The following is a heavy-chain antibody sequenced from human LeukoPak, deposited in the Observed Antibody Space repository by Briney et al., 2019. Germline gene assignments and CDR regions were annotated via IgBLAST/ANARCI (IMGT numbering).Heavy chain of an antibody. V-gene: IGHV1-58*02. CDR3: AAGDYYYDSSGYYY. CDR1: GFTFTSSA. CDR2: IVVGSGNT. J-gene: IGHJ4*02. Sequence: GTSVKVSCKASGFTFTSSAMQWVRQARGQRLEWIGWIVVGSGNTNYAQKFQERVTITRDMSASTAYMELSSLRSEDTAVYYCAAGDYYYDSSGYYYWGQGTLVTVSS. D-gene: IGHD3-22*01.